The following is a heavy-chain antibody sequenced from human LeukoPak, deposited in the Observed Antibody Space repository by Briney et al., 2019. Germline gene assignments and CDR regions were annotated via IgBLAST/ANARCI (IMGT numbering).Heavy chain of an antibody. CDR3: AKDLLTMIVVVPKEIFDY. CDR2: ITGSGGST. V-gene: IGHV3-23*01. D-gene: IGHD3-22*01. Sequence: GGSLRLSCAASRFTFSSYAMSWVRQPPRKGLEWVSAITGSGGSTYYTDSVKGRFTISRDNSKNTLYLQMNSLRPEDTAVYYCAKDLLTMIVVVPKEIFDYWGQGTLVTVSS. CDR1: RFTFSSYA. J-gene: IGHJ4*02.